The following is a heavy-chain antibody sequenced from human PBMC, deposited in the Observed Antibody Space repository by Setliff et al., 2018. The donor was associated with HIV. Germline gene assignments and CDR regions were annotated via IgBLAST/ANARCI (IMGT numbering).Heavy chain of an antibody. D-gene: IGHD4-17*01. J-gene: IGHJ3*01. CDR3: ARVQMAYAAFDV. Sequence: SETLSLTCTVSGGSIKNYYWSWIRQSPEKGLEWIGYIYYSGDTNYNPSLRSRVTISVDTSQNRFSLRLTSATAADTAVYYCARVQMAYAAFDVWGQGTMVTVSS. CDR2: IYYSGDT. CDR1: GGSIKNYY. V-gene: IGHV4-59*01.